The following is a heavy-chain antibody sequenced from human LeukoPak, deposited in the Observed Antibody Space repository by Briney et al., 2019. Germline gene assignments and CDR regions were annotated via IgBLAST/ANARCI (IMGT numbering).Heavy chain of an antibody. CDR3: ARRMGQQLGVDAFDV. Sequence: TETLSLTCTVSGGSVNSGNYYWSWIRQPSGKGLEWIGYIYYSGTTNYNPSLKSRVTISVDTSKNQFSLKLSSVTAADTAVYFCARRMGQQLGVDAFDVWGQGTMVTVSS. J-gene: IGHJ3*01. CDR1: GGSVNSGNYY. D-gene: IGHD6-13*01. CDR2: IYYSGTT. V-gene: IGHV4-61*01.